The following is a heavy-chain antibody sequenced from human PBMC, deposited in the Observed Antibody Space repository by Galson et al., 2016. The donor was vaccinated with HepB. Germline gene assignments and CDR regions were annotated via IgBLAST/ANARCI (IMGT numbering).Heavy chain of an antibody. Sequence: SETLSLTCTVSDGSISGYLWSWIRQPPGKGLEWIGSIYHSGRTYYSPSLNSRLTLSVDTSKNQFALKLRSMTAADTAVYYGARDGGDSGNPVGFDPWGQGTLVTVSS. CDR1: DGSISGYL. D-gene: IGHD1-14*01. CDR2: IYHSGRT. J-gene: IGHJ5*02. CDR3: ARDGGDSGNPVGFDP. V-gene: IGHV4-38-2*02.